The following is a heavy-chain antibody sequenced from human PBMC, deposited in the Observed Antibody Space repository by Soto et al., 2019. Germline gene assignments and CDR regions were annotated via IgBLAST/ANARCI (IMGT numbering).Heavy chain of an antibody. V-gene: IGHV1-18*01. J-gene: IGHJ4*02. CDR2: VSGYSDKR. Sequence: ASVKVSCKASGYTFNTFGITWVRQAPGQGLEWMGCVSGYSDKRDYSRKLQDRITLTADPSTTTSYMELNSLRAEDTAVYYCARRSSSSWYSYFDYWGQGALVTVSS. D-gene: IGHD6-13*01. CDR3: ARRSSSSWYSYFDY. CDR1: GYTFNTFG.